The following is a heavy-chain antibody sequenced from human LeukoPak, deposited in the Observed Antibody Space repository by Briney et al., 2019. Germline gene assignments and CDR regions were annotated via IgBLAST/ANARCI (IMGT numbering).Heavy chain of an antibody. CDR2: ITWDGGST. CDR3: AKDMGEQQLVN. J-gene: IGHJ4*02. D-gene: IGHD6-13*01. CDR1: GFTFSSYW. Sequence: PGGSLRLSCAASGFTFSSYWMSWVRQAPGKGLDWVSLITWDGGSTYYADSVKGRFTISRDNSKNSLYLQMNSLRAEDTALYYCAKDMGEQQLVNWGQGTLVTVSS. V-gene: IGHV3-43*01.